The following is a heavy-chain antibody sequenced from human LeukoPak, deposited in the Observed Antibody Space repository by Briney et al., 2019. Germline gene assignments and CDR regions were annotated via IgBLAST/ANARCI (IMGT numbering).Heavy chain of an antibody. V-gene: IGHV4-34*01. CDR3: ALGQIQPLDY. CDR1: GGSFIGYY. J-gene: IGHJ4*02. D-gene: IGHD3-16*01. CDR2: INHSGST. Sequence: SETLSLTCAVYGGSFIGYYWSWIRQPPGKGLEWIGEINHSGSTNYNPSLKSRVTISVDTSKNQFSLKLSSVTAADTAVYYCALGQIQPLDYWGQGTLVTVSS.